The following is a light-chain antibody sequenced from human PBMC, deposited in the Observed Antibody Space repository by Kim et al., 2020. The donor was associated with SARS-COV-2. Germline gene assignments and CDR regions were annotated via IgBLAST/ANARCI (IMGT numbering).Light chain of an antibody. Sequence: VSPGERAGLSHRASQSVSSNLAWYQKKAGQAPRLNIYGASTRATGIPARFSSSGSGTEFTITISSLQSEDFAVYYCQQYNNWWTFGQGTKVDIK. J-gene: IGKJ1*01. CDR2: GAS. CDR3: QQYNNWWT. V-gene: IGKV3-15*01. CDR1: QSVSSN.